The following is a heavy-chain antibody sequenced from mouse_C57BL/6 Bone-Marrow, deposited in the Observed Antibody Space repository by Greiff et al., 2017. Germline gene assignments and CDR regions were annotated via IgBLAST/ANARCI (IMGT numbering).Heavy chain of an antibody. CDR1: GFTFSSYA. CDR2: ISDGGSYT. V-gene: IGHV5-4*01. Sequence: EVKLVESGGGLVKPGGSLKLSCAASGFTFSSYAMSWVRQTPEKRLEWVATISDGGSYTYYPDNVKGRFTSSRDNAKNNLYLQMSHLKSEDTAMYYCARDGYYGSRDFDVWGTGTTVTVSA. J-gene: IGHJ1*03. D-gene: IGHD1-1*01. CDR3: ARDGYYGSRDFDV.